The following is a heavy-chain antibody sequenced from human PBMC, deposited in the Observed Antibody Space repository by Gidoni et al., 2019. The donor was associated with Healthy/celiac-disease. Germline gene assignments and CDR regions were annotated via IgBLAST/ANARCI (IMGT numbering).Heavy chain of an antibody. Sequence: GQLVEPGGGLVQPGGSLRLSCSAAGFTFSSYAMHWVRQAPGKGLAYVSAISSNGGSTYYADAVKCRFTISRDNSKNTLYLQMSSLRAEDTAVYYCVKDGSTYTFDYWGQGTLVTVSS. CDR1: GFTFSSYA. J-gene: IGHJ4*02. D-gene: IGHD3-10*01. V-gene: IGHV3-64D*06. CDR3: VKDGSTYTFDY. CDR2: ISSNGGST.